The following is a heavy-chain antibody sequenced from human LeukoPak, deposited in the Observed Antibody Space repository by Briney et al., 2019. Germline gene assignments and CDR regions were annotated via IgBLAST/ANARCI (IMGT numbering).Heavy chain of an antibody. CDR2: IYSSGST. D-gene: IGHD3-10*01. Sequence: SETLSLTCTGSGGSISSYYWSWIRQPPGKGLEWIGYIYSSGSTNYNPSLKSRVTMSVDTSKNQFSLKVSSVTAADTAVYYCARVFDSGSQAYFYYMDVWGKGTTVIISS. CDR3: ARVFDSGSQAYFYYMDV. J-gene: IGHJ6*03. CDR1: GGSISSYY. V-gene: IGHV4-59*01.